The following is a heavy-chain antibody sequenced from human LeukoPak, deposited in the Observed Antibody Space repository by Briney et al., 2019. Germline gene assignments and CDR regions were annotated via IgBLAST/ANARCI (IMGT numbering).Heavy chain of an antibody. J-gene: IGHJ4*02. V-gene: IGHV4-38-2*02. CDR1: GYSISSDYY. D-gene: IGHD6-13*01. CDR3: VRDPPAAAGDY. Sequence: SETLSLTCTVSGYSISSDYYWGWIRQPPGKGLEWIGAMHHSGSTYYTPSPKSRVTISLDTSKNQFSLKLSSVTAADTAVYYCVRDPPAAAGDYWGQGTLVTVSS. CDR2: MHHSGST.